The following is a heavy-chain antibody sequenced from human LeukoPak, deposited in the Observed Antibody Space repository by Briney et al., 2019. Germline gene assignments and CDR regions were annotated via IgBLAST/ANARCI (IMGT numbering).Heavy chain of an antibody. CDR2: IYYSGST. CDR3: ARGTDAYYYGSGSYLPWPPNYYYMDV. Sequence: SETLSLTCTVSGGSISSYYWSWIRQPPGKALEWIGYIYYSGSTNYNPSLKSRVTISVDTSKNQFSLKLSSVTAADTAVYYCARGTDAYYYGSGSYLPWPPNYYYMDVWGKGTTVTISS. J-gene: IGHJ6*03. V-gene: IGHV4-59*01. D-gene: IGHD3-10*01. CDR1: GGSISSYY.